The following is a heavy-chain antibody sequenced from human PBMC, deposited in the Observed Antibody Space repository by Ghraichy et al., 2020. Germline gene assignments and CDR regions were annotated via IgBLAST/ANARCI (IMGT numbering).Heavy chain of an antibody. Sequence: GGSLRLSCACSGFTFNRHDMVWVRQAPGKGLEWGSYISSSSSTIFYADSVKGRFTISRDNAKNSVYLQMNSLRDDDTALYYCARDLSSPYYGMDVWGQGTTVTVSS. CDR1: GFTFNRHD. CDR3: ARDLSSPYYGMDV. J-gene: IGHJ6*02. V-gene: IGHV3-48*02. CDR2: ISSSSSTI.